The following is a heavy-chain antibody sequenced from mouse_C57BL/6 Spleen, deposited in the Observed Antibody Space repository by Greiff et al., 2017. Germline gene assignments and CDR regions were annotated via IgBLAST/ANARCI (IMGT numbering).Heavy chain of an antibody. V-gene: IGHV1-53*01. D-gene: IGHD1-1*01. CDR1: GYTFTSYG. J-gene: IGHJ3*01. CDR2: INPSNGGT. CDR3: ARLYYGSSYDAY. Sequence: QVQLQQPGTELVKPGASVKLSCKASGYTFTSYGMPWVKQRPGQGLEWIGNINPSNGGTNYNEKFKSKATLTVDKSSSTAYMQLSSLTSEDSAVYYGARLYYGSSYDAYLGQGTLVTVSA.